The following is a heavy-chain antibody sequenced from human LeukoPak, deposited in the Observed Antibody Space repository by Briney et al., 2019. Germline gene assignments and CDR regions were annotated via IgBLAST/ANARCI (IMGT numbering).Heavy chain of an antibody. V-gene: IGHV4-4*07. CDR2: IYTRGPT. J-gene: IGHJ4*02. CDR1: GGSISSYY. D-gene: IGHD5-18*01. CDR3: ATDEDPEAAMNMGPRCDY. Sequence: SDTLSLTCTVSGGSISSYYWTWIRQPAGKGLEGIGRIYTRGPTKYDPSLKSRVTISIAPSTNQFSLKLTSVTAADTAVYYCATDEDPEAAMNMGPRCDYWGQGTLITVSS.